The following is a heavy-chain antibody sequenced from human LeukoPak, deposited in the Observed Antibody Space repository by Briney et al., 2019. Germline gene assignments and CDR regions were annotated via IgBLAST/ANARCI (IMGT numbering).Heavy chain of an antibody. CDR1: GFTFSSYW. Sequence: GGSLRLSCAASGFTFSSYWMHWVRQVPGKGLVWVSRINTDGSSTSYADSVKGRFTISRDNAKNTLYLQMNSLRAEDTAVYYCARDPYYYDRGGYYEGSGMDVWGQGTTVTVSS. J-gene: IGHJ6*02. CDR3: ARDPYYYDRGGYYEGSGMDV. V-gene: IGHV3-74*01. D-gene: IGHD3-22*01. CDR2: INTDGSST.